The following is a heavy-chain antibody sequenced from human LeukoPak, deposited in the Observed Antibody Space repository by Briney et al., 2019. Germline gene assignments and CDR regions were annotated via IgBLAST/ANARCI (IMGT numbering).Heavy chain of an antibody. D-gene: IGHD4-23*01. Sequence: ASVKVSCKXSGGTFSSYAISWVRQAPRQGLEWMGRIIPIFGTANYAQKFQGRVTITTDESTSTAYMELSSLRSEDTAVYYCAISVTMVVTPLLDPWGQGTLVTVSS. CDR3: AISVTMVVTPLLDP. V-gene: IGHV1-69*05. J-gene: IGHJ5*02. CDR1: GGTFSSYA. CDR2: IIPIFGTA.